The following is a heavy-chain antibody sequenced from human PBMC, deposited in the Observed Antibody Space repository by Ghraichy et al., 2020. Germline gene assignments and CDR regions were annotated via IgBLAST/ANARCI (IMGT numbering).Heavy chain of an antibody. CDR3: AGGKVGITIFGVVIHAPYYHFYYMDV. CDR2: MNPNSGNT. Sequence: ASVKVSCKASGYTFTSYDINWVRQATGQGLEWMGWMNPNSGNTGYAQKFQGRVTMTSNTSISTAYMELGSLRSEDTAVYYCAGGKVGITIFGVVIHAPYYHFYYMDVWGKGTTVTASS. V-gene: IGHV1-8*01. D-gene: IGHD3-3*01. J-gene: IGHJ6*03. CDR1: GYTFTSYD.